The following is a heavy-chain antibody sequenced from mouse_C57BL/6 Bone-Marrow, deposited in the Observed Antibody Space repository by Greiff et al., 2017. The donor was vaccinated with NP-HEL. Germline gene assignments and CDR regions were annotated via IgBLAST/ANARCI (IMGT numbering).Heavy chain of an antibody. CDR2: IDPETGGT. CDR1: GYTFTDYE. V-gene: IGHV1-15*01. CDR3: TRWSYA. Sequence: QVHVKQSGAELVRPGASVTLSCKASGYTFTDYEMHWVKQTPVHGLEWIGAIDPETGGTAYNQKFKGKAILTADKSSSTAYMELRSLTSEDSAVYYCTRWSYAWGQGTLVTVSA. D-gene: IGHD6-5*01. J-gene: IGHJ3*01.